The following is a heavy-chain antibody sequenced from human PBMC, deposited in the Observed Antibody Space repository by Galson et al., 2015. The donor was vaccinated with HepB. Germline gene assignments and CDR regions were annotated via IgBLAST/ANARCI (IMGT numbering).Heavy chain of an antibody. CDR3: AKSQYFDWLGDYFDY. J-gene: IGHJ4*02. CDR2: ISGSGGST. CDR1: GFTFSDYY. D-gene: IGHD3-9*01. Sequence: SLRLSCAASGFTFSDYYMSWVRQAPGKGLEWVSAISGSGGSTYYADSVKGRFTISRDNSKNTLYLQMNSLRAEDTAVYYCAKSQYFDWLGDYFDYWGQGTLVTVSS. V-gene: IGHV3-23*01.